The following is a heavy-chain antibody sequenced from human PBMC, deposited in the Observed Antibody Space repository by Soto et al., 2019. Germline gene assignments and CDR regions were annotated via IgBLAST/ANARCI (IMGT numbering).Heavy chain of an antibody. CDR3: ARGAEANYYYGMDV. V-gene: IGHV4-31*03. CDR2: VYYSGST. Sequence: QVQLQESGPGLVKPSQTLSLTCTVSGGSISSGGYYWSWIRQHPGKGLEWIGYVYYSGSTYYNPPLKCRVTISVDTSKNQFSLKLSSVTAADTAVYYCARGAEANYYYGMDVWGQGTTVTVSS. D-gene: IGHD5-12*01. J-gene: IGHJ6*02. CDR1: GGSISSGGYY.